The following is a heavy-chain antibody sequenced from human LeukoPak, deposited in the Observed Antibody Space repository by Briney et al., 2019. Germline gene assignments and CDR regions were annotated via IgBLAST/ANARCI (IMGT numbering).Heavy chain of an antibody. V-gene: IGHV1-18*01. CDR3: ARVTRIWFGELLDFDY. CDR1: GYTFTSYG. Sequence: ASVKVSCKASGYTFTSYGISWVRQAPGQGLEWMGWISAYNGNTNYAQKLQGRVTMTTVTSTSTAYMELRSLRSDDTAVYYCARVTRIWFGELLDFDYWGQGTLVTVSS. J-gene: IGHJ4*02. CDR2: ISAYNGNT. D-gene: IGHD3-10*01.